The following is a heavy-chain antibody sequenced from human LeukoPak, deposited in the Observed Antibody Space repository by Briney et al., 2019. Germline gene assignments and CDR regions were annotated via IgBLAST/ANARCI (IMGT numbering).Heavy chain of an antibody. CDR1: GGSISSYY. D-gene: IGHD3-9*01. Sequence: PSVTLSLTCTVSGGSISSYYWSWIRQPPGKGLEWIGYIYYSGSTNYNPSLKSRVTISVDTSKNQFSLKLSSVTAADTAVYYCARGDLDILTGYPSRGGDVWGQGTTVTVSS. CDR3: ARGDLDILTGYPSRGGDV. CDR2: IYYSGST. J-gene: IGHJ6*02. V-gene: IGHV4-59*01.